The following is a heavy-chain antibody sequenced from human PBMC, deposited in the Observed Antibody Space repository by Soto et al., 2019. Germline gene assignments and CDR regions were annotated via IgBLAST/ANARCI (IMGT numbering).Heavy chain of an antibody. D-gene: IGHD3-10*01. CDR1: GGSFSGYY. CDR2: INHSGST. J-gene: IGHJ6*02. V-gene: IGHV4-34*01. Sequence: PSETLSLTCAVYGGSFSGYYWSWIRQPPGKGLEWIGEINHSGSTNYNPSLKSRVTISVDTSKNQFSLKLSSVTAADTAVYYCARLAMVRGVILYYYGMDVWGQGTTVTVSS. CDR3: ARLAMVRGVILYYYGMDV.